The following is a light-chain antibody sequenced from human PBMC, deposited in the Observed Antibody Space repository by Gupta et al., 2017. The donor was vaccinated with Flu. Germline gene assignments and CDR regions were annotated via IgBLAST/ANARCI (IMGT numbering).Light chain of an antibody. V-gene: IGKV1-33*01. J-gene: IGKJ4*01. Sequence: DIQMTHSPSSLSASLGDRVTITCQASQGISYYLNWYQQKPGKAPNLLIYDASNLKTGVPSRFSGSGYGTDFTLTISRLQPEDNSTYYCQQYDNVPRTFGEGTKVEIK. CDR1: QGISYY. CDR2: DAS. CDR3: QQYDNVPRT.